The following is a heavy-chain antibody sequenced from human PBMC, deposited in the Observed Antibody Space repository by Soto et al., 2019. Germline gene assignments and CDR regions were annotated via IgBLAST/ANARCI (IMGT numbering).Heavy chain of an antibody. D-gene: IGHD3-22*01. CDR3: ARMGDSSGYSGCFDP. CDR2: IYSGGST. CDR1: GFTVSSNY. V-gene: IGHV3-66*01. J-gene: IGHJ5*02. Sequence: EVQLVESGGGLVQPGGSLRLSCAASGFTVSSNYMSWVRQAPGKGLEWVSVIYSGGSTYYADSVKGRFSISGDNSKNTLYLQMNSLRAEDTAVYYCARMGDSSGYSGCFDPWGQGTLVTVSS.